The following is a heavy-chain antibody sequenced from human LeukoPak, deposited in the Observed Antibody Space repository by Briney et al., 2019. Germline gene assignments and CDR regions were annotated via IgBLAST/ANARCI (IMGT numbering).Heavy chain of an antibody. D-gene: IGHD4-23*01. V-gene: IGHV3-21*01. CDR2: ISSSSSYI. CDR1: GFTFSSYS. Sequence: GGSLRLSCAASGFTFSSYSMNWVRQAPGKGLEWVSSISSSSSYIYYADSVKGRFTISRDNAKNSLYLQMNSLRAEDTAVYYCAREVGNFGGGPYWGQGTLVTVSS. J-gene: IGHJ4*02. CDR3: AREVGNFGGGPY.